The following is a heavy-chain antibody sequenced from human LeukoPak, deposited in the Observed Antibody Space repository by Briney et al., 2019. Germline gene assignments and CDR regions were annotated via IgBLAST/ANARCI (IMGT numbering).Heavy chain of an antibody. CDR2: ISSSGSTI. CDR1: GFTFSDYY. J-gene: IGHJ4*02. D-gene: IGHD4-11*01. V-gene: IGHV3-11*04. CDR3: ARPRETTLSPLRY. Sequence: PGGSLRLSCAASGFTFSDYYMSWIRQAPGKGLEWVSYISSSGSTIYYADSVKGRFTISRDNAKNSLYLQMNSLRAEDTAVYYCARPRETTLSPLRYWGQGTLVTVSS.